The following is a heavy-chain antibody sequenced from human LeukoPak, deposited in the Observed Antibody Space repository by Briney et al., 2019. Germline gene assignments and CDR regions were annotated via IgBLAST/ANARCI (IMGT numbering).Heavy chain of an antibody. CDR3: ARVEGGGNYGMDV. Sequence: GGSLRLSCAASGFTFSSYGMHWVRQAPGKVLEWVAVIWYDGSNKYYADSVKGRFTISRDNSKNTLYLQMNSLRAEGTAVYYCARVEGGGNYGMDVWGKGTTVTVSS. D-gene: IGHD1-26*01. J-gene: IGHJ6*04. CDR1: GFTFSSYG. V-gene: IGHV3-33*01. CDR2: IWYDGSNK.